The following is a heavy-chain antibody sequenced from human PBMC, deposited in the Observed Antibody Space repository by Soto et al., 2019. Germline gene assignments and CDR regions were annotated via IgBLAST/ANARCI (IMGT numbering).Heavy chain of an antibody. V-gene: IGHV3-23*01. Sequence: PGGSLRLSCAASGFTFSSYAMSWVRQAPGKGLEWVSAISGSGGSTYYADSVKGRFTISRDNSKNTLYLQMNSLRAEDTAVYYCVRIQLYYYYYYGMDVWGQGTTVTVSS. CDR1: GFTFSSYA. J-gene: IGHJ6*02. CDR2: ISGSGGST. CDR3: VRIQLYYYYYYGMDV. D-gene: IGHD5-18*01.